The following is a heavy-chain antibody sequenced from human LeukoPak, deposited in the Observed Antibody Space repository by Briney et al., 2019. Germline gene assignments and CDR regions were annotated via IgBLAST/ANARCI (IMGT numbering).Heavy chain of an antibody. CDR3: ARGYYDSSGPVGAFDI. V-gene: IGHV1-46*01. Sequence: ASVKVSCKASGYTFTSYYMHWVRQAPGQGLEWMGIINPSGGSTSYAQKFQGRVTMTTDTSTSTAYMELRSLRSDDTAVYYCARGYYDSSGPVGAFDIWGQGTMVTVSS. CDR2: INPSGGST. J-gene: IGHJ3*02. CDR1: GYTFTSYY. D-gene: IGHD3-22*01.